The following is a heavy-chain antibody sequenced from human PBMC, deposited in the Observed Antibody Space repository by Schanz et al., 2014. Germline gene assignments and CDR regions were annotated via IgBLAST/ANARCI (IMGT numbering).Heavy chain of an antibody. D-gene: IGHD3-10*01. Sequence: QVQLVQSGAEVKKPGASVKVSCKASGYTFSSYGIKWVRQAPGQGLEWMGWISPYNGNTNYAQKLQGRVTMTADTSTSTAYMELRSLRSDDTAVYFCTSEAHNHDGLRSYSNVWGQGTLVTVTS. J-gene: IGHJ4*02. CDR2: ISPYNGNT. CDR3: TSEAHNHDGLRSYSNV. CDR1: GYTFSSYG. V-gene: IGHV1-18*01.